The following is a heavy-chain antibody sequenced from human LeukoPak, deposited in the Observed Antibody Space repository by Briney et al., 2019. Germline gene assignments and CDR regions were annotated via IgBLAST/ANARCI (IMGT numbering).Heavy chain of an antibody. V-gene: IGHV3-74*01. Sequence: PGGSLRLSCAASGFTRTYWMHWVRQAPGKGLVWVSHINDDGSDTNYADSVKGRFTISRDNAKNMVFLQMSSLRAEDTAVYYCARDNNYAMGLWGQGTTVTVSS. CDR2: INDDGSDT. CDR1: GFTRTYW. J-gene: IGHJ6*02. CDR3: ARDNNYAMGL.